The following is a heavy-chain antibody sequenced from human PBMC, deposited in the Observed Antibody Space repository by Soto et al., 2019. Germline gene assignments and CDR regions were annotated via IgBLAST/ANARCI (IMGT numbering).Heavy chain of an antibody. V-gene: IGHV5-51*01. CDR3: ERLLDSWDEPHYFDS. Sequence: ESLKVSFQASGYTFNSNWIVWVRQMPGKGLEWMGIIYPGDSETRYSPSFQGQVTISADRSFKIAYLQWRSLQASDTAMYYCERLLDSWDEPHYFDSWGQGTTVTVSS. CDR2: IYPGDSET. CDR1: GYTFNSNW. J-gene: IGHJ4*02. D-gene: IGHD1-1*01.